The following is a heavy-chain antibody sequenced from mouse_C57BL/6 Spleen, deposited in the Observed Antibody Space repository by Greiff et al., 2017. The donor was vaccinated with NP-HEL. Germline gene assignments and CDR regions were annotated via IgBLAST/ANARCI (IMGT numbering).Heavy chain of an antibody. V-gene: IGHV5-9*01. D-gene: IGHD1-1*01. CDR3: ARRRDYGSSGYFDV. J-gene: IGHJ1*03. CDR1: GFTFSSYT. CDR2: ISGGGGNT. Sequence: EVKVEESGGGLVKPGGSLKLSCAASGFTFSSYTMSWVRQTPEKRLEWVATISGGGGNTYYPDSVKGRFTISRDNAKNTLYLQMSSLRSEDTALYYCARRRDYGSSGYFDVWGTGTTVTVSS.